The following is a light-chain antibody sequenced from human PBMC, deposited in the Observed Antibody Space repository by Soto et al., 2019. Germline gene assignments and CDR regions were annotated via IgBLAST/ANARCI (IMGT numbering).Light chain of an antibody. J-gene: IGKJ1*01. CDR3: QQRSNWT. CDR1: QSVSSY. V-gene: IGKV3-11*01. CDR2: DAS. Sequence: EIVLTQSPATLSLSPWEIATLSCRASQSVSSYLAWYQQKPGQAPRLLIYDASNRATGIPARFSGSGSGTDFTLTISSLEPEDFAVYYCQQRSNWTCGQGTKVDIK.